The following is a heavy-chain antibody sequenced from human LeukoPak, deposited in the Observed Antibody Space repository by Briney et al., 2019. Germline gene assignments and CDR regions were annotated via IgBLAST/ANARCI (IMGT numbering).Heavy chain of an antibody. J-gene: IGHJ4*02. D-gene: IGHD4-17*01. CDR2: IYSGGST. Sequence: GSLRLSCAASGFTVSSNYMSWVRRAPGKGLEWVSVIYSGGSTYYADSVKGRFTISRDNSKNTLYLQMNSLRAEDTAVYYCARVPPGDYRDYWGQGTLVTVSS. CDR3: ARVPPGDYRDY. V-gene: IGHV3-66*02. CDR1: GFTVSSNY.